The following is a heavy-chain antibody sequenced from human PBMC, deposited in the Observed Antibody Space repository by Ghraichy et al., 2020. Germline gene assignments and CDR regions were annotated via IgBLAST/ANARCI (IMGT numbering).Heavy chain of an antibody. Sequence: LSLTCAASGFTFSSYEMNWVRQAPGKGLEWVSYISSSGSTIYYADSVKGRFTISRDNAKNSLYLQMNSLRAEDTAVYYCARDETGGEGYYGMDVWGQGTTVTVSS. D-gene: IGHD7-27*01. J-gene: IGHJ6*02. CDR1: GFTFSSYE. CDR2: ISSSGSTI. V-gene: IGHV3-48*03. CDR3: ARDETGGEGYYGMDV.